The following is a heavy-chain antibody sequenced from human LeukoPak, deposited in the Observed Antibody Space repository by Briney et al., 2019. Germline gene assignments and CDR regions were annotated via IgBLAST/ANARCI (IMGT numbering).Heavy chain of an antibody. V-gene: IGHV3-21*01. CDR3: VRDRGSYRPIDY. CDR1: TFTFSSYN. J-gene: IGHJ4*02. CDR2: ISSSGTYI. D-gene: IGHD1-26*01. Sequence: GGSLRLSCAASTFTFSSYNMNWVRQAPGKGLEWVSSISSSGTYIYYRDSVKGRFTISRDNAENSLYLEMNSLRVEDTAIYYCVRDRGSYRPIDYWGQGTLVTVTS.